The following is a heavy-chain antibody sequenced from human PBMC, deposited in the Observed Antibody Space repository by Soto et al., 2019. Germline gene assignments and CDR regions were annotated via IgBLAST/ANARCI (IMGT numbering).Heavy chain of an antibody. CDR2: ISAYNGNT. CDR3: ARDMHSSGPGVVIDS. V-gene: IGHV1-18*01. J-gene: IGHJ5*01. CDR1: GYTFTSYG. D-gene: IGHD6-19*01. Sequence: ASVKVSCKASGYTFTSYGISWVRQAPGQGLEWMGWISAYNGNTNYAQKLQGRVTMTTDTSTSTAYMELRSLRSDDTAVYYCARDMHSSGPGVVIDSWGQGTLVTVSS.